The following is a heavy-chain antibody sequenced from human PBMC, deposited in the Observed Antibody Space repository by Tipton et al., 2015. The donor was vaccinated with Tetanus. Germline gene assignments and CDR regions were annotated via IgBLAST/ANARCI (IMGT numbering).Heavy chain of an antibody. CDR1: GFTFSNAW. CDR2: IKSKAAGGTT. CDR3: AKDGCFSVGCLGSDY. J-gene: IGHJ4*02. Sequence: SLRLSCAASGFTFSNAWMSWVRQAPGKGLEWVGRIKSKAAGGTTAYAAPVKGRFTISRDDSKNTLSLQMNGLKTEDTAVYYCAKDGCFSVGCLGSDYWGQGNLVTVSS. V-gene: IGHV3-15*01. D-gene: IGHD5/OR15-5a*01.